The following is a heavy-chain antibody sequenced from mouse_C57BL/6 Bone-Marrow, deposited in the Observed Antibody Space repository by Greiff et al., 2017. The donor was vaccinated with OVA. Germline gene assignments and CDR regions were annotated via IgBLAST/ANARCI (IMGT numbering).Heavy chain of an antibody. CDR1: GYTFTSYW. J-gene: IGHJ2*01. Sequence: QVQLKQPGAELVKPGASVKMSCKASGYTFTSYWITWVKQRPGQGLEWIGDIYPGSGSTNYNEKFKSKATLTVDTSSSTAYMQLSSLTSEDSAVYYCARSPSYLGYFDYWGQGTTLTVSS. D-gene: IGHD4-1*01. CDR3: ARSPSYLGYFDY. V-gene: IGHV1-55*01. CDR2: IYPGSGST.